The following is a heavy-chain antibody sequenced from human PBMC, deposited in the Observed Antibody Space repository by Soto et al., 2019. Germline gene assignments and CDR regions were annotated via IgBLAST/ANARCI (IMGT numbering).Heavy chain of an antibody. CDR3: AKDELEYSSSIGHYYFDY. Sequence: HPGGSLRLSCAASGFTFSSYAMSWVRQAPGKGLEWVSAISGSGGSTYYADSVKGRFTISRDNSKNTLYLQMNSLRAEDTAVYYCAKDELEYSSSIGHYYFDYWGQGTLVTVSS. J-gene: IGHJ4*02. CDR1: GFTFSSYA. D-gene: IGHD6-6*01. CDR2: ISGSGGST. V-gene: IGHV3-23*01.